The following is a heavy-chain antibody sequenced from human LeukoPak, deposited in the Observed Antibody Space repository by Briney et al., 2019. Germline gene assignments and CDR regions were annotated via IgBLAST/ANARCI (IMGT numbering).Heavy chain of an antibody. CDR3: ARDQYLAYCGGDCYSGQYDC. CDR1: GFTFSSYS. Sequence: GGSLRLSCAASGFTFSSYSMNWVRQAPGKGLEWVSSISSSSSYIYYADSVKGRFTISRDNAKNSLYLQMNSLRAEDTAVYYCARDQYLAYCGGDCYSGQYDCWGQGILVTVSS. CDR2: ISSSSSYI. J-gene: IGHJ4*02. V-gene: IGHV3-21*01. D-gene: IGHD2-21*02.